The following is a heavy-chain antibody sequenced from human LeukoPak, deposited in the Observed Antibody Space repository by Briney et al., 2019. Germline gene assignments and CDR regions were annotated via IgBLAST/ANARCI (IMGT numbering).Heavy chain of an antibody. Sequence: GGSLRLSCAASGFSFSSYWMHWVRQAPGKGLVWVARISPDGSSALSADSVRGRFTISRDNADNTLYLQLNSLRAEDTGVYYCARVSFCPRCHFDYWGQGTLVTVSS. J-gene: IGHJ4*02. CDR2: ISPDGSSA. CDR3: ARVSFCPRCHFDY. CDR1: GFSFSSYW. D-gene: IGHD2/OR15-2a*01. V-gene: IGHV3-74*03.